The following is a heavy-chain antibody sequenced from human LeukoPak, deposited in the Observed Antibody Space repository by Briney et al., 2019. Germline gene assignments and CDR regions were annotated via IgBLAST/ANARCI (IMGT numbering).Heavy chain of an antibody. CDR2: ISSTGNII. J-gene: IGHJ4*02. V-gene: IGHV3-48*03. CDR1: GFTFSSYE. D-gene: IGHD3-22*01. CDR3: ARLYDSSGYLPYNSDY. Sequence: PGGSLRLSCTASGFTFSSYEMNWVRQAPGKGLEWVSYISSTGNIIYYADSVKGRFTISRDNAKKSLFLQMTSLRAEDTAVYYCARLYDSSGYLPYNSDYWGQGTLVTVSS.